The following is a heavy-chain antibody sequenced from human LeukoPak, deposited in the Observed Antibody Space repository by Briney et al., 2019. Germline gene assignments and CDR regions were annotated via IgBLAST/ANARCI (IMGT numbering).Heavy chain of an antibody. V-gene: IGHV4-61*01. CDR3: ASGQFLVSNDY. J-gene: IGHJ4*02. CDR2: FYYTGST. CDR1: GGSVSGGSYY. D-gene: IGHD5/OR15-5a*01. Sequence: PSETLSLTCTVSGGSVSGGSYYWSWIRQPPGKGLEWIGYFYYTGSTNYNPPLKSRVTISVDTSKNQFSLRLSSVTAADTAVYYCASGQFLVSNDYWGQGILVTVSS.